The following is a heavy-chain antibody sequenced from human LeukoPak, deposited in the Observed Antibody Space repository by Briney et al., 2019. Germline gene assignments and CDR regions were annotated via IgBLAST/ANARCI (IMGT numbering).Heavy chain of an antibody. Sequence: PSETLSLTCTVSGDSINYYYWSWIRQAPGKGLEWIGYVYYNGSAKYNPSLKSRVTISVDMSKNQFSLKVSSVTAADTAIYYCARKGGHFDYWGQGTLVTVSS. CDR2: VYYNGSA. CDR3: ARKGGHFDY. CDR1: GDSINYYY. V-gene: IGHV4-59*01. J-gene: IGHJ4*02. D-gene: IGHD2-15*01.